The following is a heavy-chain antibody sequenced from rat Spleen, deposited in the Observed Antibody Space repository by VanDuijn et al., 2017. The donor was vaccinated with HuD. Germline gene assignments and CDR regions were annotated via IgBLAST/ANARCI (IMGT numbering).Heavy chain of an antibody. CDR2: IYYDGGT. J-gene: IGHJ3*01. CDR3: NRDEYRNNWGFAY. Sequence: VQLKESGPGLVQPTQTLSLTCTVSGFSLTSDGVHWIRQPPGKGLEWMGIIYYDGGTDYNSAIKSRLSISRDTSKSQVFLEMNSLQTEDTAIYFCNRDEYRNNWGFAYWGQGTLVTVSS. V-gene: IGHV2-17*01. D-gene: IGHD1-5*01. CDR1: GFSLTSDG.